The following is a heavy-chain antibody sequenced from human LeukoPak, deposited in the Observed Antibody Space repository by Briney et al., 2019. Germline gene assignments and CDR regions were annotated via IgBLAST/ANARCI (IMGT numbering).Heavy chain of an antibody. J-gene: IGHJ3*02. CDR3: ARGRGSYNAFDI. D-gene: IGHD1-26*01. Sequence: ASVKVSRKASGYTFTGYYMHWVRQAPGQGLEWMGWINPNSGGTNYAQKFQGRVTMTRDTSISTAYMELSRLRSDDTAVYYCARGRGSYNAFDIWGQGTMVTVSS. CDR2: INPNSGGT. V-gene: IGHV1-2*02. CDR1: GYTFTGYY.